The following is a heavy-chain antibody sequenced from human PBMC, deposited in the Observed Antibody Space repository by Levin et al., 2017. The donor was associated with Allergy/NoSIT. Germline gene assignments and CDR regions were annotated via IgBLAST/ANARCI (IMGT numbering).Heavy chain of an antibody. V-gene: IGHV1-69*04. CDR2: IIPILGIA. Sequence: SVKVSCKASGGTFSSYTISWVRQAPGQGLEWMGRIIPILGIANYAQKFQGRVTITADKSTSTAYMELSSLRSEDTAVYYCARDPPTDYGSGSYASGVRFDYWGQGTLVTVSS. CDR1: GGTFSSYT. CDR3: ARDPPTDYGSGSYASGVRFDY. D-gene: IGHD3-10*01. J-gene: IGHJ4*02.